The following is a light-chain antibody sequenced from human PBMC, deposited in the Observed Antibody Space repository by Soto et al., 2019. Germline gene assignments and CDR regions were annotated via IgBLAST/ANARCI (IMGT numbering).Light chain of an antibody. Sequence: VMKQSRASLSVSPGETASLSCRASESVSRNLAWYQQKPGQAPRLLIYDASTRATGIPDRFSGGGSGTEFTLTISSLQSEDFAVYYCQQYNNWPPWTFGQGTKV. CDR3: QQYNNWPPWT. CDR1: ESVSRN. CDR2: DAS. J-gene: IGKJ1*01. V-gene: IGKV3-15*01.